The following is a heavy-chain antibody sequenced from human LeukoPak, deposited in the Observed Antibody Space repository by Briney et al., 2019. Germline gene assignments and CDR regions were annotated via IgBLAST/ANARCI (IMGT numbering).Heavy chain of an antibody. CDR3: AKDEEQQLIYYSHY. J-gene: IGHJ4*02. D-gene: IGHD6-13*01. V-gene: IGHV3-11*01. CDR2: ISGSGSTI. CDR1: GFTFSDHY. Sequence: GGSLRLSCAASGFTFSDHYMSWIRQAPGKGLEWVSYISGSGSTIYYADSVKGRFTISRDNAKNSLYLQMNSLRAEDTAVYFCAKDEEQQLIYYSHYWGQGTLVTVSS.